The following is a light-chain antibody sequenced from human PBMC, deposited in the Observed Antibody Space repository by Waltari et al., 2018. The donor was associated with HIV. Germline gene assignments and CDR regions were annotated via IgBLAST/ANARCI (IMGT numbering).Light chain of an antibody. J-gene: IGLJ2*01. Sequence: QSALTQPPSASGSPGQSVTISCTGTSSDVGRYDSVSWYQPHPGKAPSLLLYAGNQRPSGLPDRFSGSKSRNTASLTVSVLQAEDEAEYSCTSYAGINPVAFGGGTKLTVL. V-gene: IGLV2-8*01. CDR1: SSDVGRYDS. CDR3: TSYAGINPVA. CDR2: AGN.